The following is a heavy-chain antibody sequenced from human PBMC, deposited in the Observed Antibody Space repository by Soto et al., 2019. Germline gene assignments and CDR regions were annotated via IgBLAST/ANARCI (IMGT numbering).Heavy chain of an antibody. J-gene: IGHJ6*02. CDR1: GYIFTNYW. V-gene: IGHV5-51*01. D-gene: IGHD3-10*01. CDR3: AGGGVRGVITRSRDYYGMDV. CDR2: IYPDDSET. Sequence: WESLTISCKGSGYIFTNYWLVWVRQMPGKGLERMGIIYPDDSETRYSPSFQGQVTISADKSISTAYLQWSSLKASDTAMYYCAGGGVRGVITRSRDYYGMDVWGQGTTVTVSS.